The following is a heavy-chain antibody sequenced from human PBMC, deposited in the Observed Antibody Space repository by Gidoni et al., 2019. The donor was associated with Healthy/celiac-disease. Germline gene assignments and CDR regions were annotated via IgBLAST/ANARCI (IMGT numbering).Heavy chain of an antibody. CDR3: ARIQDDIAAAGTGWFDP. D-gene: IGHD6-13*01. CDR2: SYSNDEK. CDR1: GFSLSTARIG. J-gene: IGHJ5*02. Sequence: QVTLTESGPVLVKPTETLTLTCTVSGFSLSTARIGVRGIRQPPGKALEGLAPSYSNDEKSYSTSLKSRLTIAKDTSKSQVVLTMTNMDPVDTATYYCARIQDDIAAAGTGWFDPWGQGTLVTVSS. V-gene: IGHV2-26*01.